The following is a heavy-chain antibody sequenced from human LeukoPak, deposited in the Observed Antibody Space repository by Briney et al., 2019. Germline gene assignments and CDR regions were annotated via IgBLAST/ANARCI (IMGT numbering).Heavy chain of an antibody. D-gene: IGHD3-16*01. CDR3: ARDLDERGGPDDY. CDR1: GFTFSSYA. V-gene: IGHV3-30*01. CDR2: ISYDRSNK. J-gene: IGHJ4*02. Sequence: GRSLRLSCAASGFTFSSYAMHWVRQAPGKGLEWVAVISYDRSNKYYADSVKGRFTISRDNSKNTLYLQMNSLRAEDTAVYYCARDLDERGGPDDYWGQGTLVTVSS.